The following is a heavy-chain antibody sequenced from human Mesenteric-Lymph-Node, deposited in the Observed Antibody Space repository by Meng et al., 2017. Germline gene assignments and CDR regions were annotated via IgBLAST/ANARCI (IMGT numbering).Heavy chain of an antibody. CDR1: GGSFSGYY. CDR2: IYHSGST. D-gene: IGHD6-13*01. Sequence: SETLSLTCAVYGGSFSGYYWGWIRQPPGKGLEWIGSIYHSGSTYYNPSLKSRVTISVDTSKNQFSLKLSSVTAADTAVYYCALLPRIAVPGTSDYYGMDVWGQGTTVTVSS. CDR3: ALLPRIAVPGTSDYYGMDV. V-gene: IGHV4-38-2*01. J-gene: IGHJ6*02.